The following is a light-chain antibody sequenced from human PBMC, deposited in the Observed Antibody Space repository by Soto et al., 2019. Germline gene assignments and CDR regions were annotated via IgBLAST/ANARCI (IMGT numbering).Light chain of an antibody. CDR1: QSVSNY. J-gene: IGKJ3*01. V-gene: IGKV3-11*01. CDR2: DAS. CDR3: QQRKTWPFT. Sequence: EIVLTQTPVTLSLSPGERATLSCRASQSVSNYLGWYQQKPGQAPRLLIYDASTRATGIPARFSGSGSGTDFTLTIISLEPEDCEVYFRQQRKTWPFTFGRGTTVDIK.